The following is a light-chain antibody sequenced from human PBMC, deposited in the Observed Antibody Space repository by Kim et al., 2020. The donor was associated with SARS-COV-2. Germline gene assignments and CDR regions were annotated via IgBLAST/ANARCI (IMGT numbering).Light chain of an antibody. J-gene: IGLJ2*01. CDR1: SGSSAGNL. CDR3: QSYDRTTVI. Sequence: GKTVTISGTGSSGSSAGNLGQGYQQRPGSAPTNVIYEDIQRPSGVPDRFSGYIDSSSNSASLTISGLRTEDEATYYCQSYDRTTVIFGGGTQLTVL. V-gene: IGLV6-57*02. CDR2: EDI.